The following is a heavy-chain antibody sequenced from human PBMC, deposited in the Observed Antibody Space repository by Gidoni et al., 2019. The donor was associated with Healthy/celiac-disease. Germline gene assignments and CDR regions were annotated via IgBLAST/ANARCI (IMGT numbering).Heavy chain of an antibody. CDR1: GFTFSSYW. Sequence: EVQLVESGGGLVQPGGSLRLSCAASGFTFSSYWMSWVRQAPGKGLEWVANIKQDGSEKYYVDSVKGRFTISRDNAKNSLYLQMNSLRAEDTAVYYCARVEYDFWSGLGTYYFDYWGQGTLVTVSS. CDR3: ARVEYDFWSGLGTYYFDY. J-gene: IGHJ4*02. V-gene: IGHV3-7*01. D-gene: IGHD3-3*01. CDR2: IKQDGSEK.